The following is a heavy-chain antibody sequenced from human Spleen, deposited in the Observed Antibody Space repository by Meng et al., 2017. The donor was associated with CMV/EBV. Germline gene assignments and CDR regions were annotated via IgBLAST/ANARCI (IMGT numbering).Heavy chain of an antibody. Sequence: GGSLRLSCAASGFTVSSNYMSWVRQAPGKGLEWVSVIYSGGSTYYADSVKGRFTISRDNAKNSLYLQMNSLRAEDTAVYYCARVGKGGYCSSTSCFFDYWGQGTLVTVS. J-gene: IGHJ4*02. CDR3: ARVGKGGYCSSTSCFFDY. CDR1: GFTVSSNY. D-gene: IGHD2-2*01. CDR2: IYSGGST. V-gene: IGHV3-53*01.